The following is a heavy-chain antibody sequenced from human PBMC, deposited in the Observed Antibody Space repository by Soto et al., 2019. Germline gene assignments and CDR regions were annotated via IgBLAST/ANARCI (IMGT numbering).Heavy chain of an antibody. V-gene: IGHV1-69*13. Sequence: GASVKVSCKASGGTFSSYAISWVRQAPGQGLEWMGGIIPIFGTANYAQKFQGRVTITADESTSTAYMELSSLRSEDTAVYYCARLLDSWGEPHYFDSWGQGTMVTVSS. CDR1: GGTFSSYA. D-gene: IGHD3-16*01. CDR3: ARLLDSWGEPHYFDS. J-gene: IGHJ4*02. CDR2: IIPIFGTA.